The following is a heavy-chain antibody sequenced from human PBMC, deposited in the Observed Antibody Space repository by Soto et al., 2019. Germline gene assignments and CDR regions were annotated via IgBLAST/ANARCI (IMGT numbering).Heavy chain of an antibody. Sequence: ESGGGVVQPGRSLRLSCAASGFTLSNSHMHWVRQAPGTGLEWVAVIWYDGSYKYYVDSVKGRFTISRDNSNNTLYLQMNSLRAEDTAVYYCAREYNRYFDPWGQGTLVTVSS. CDR3: AREYNRYFDP. CDR1: GFTLSNSH. J-gene: IGHJ5*02. V-gene: IGHV3-33*01. CDR2: IWYDGSYK. D-gene: IGHD1-20*01.